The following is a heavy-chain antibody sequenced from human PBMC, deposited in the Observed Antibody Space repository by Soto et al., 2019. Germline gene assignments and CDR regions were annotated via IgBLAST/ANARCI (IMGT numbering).Heavy chain of an antibody. CDR2: FYYSGSS. CDR3: ASALRFLEWLITRPPGGFGMDV. Sequence: SETLSLTCTVSGGSISNVSDYWGWIRQPPGKGLEWIGSFYYSGSSYFNPSLKSRVTISGDAAKNQFSLQLNSVTAADTAVYYCASALRFLEWLITRPPGGFGMDVWGQGTTVTVSS. D-gene: IGHD3-3*01. V-gene: IGHV4-39*01. CDR1: GGSISNVSDY. J-gene: IGHJ6*02.